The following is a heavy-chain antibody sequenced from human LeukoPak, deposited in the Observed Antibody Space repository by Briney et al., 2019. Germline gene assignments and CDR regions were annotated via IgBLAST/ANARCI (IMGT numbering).Heavy chain of an antibody. Sequence: SETLSLTCTVYGKSFSGYYWTCIRQSPGKGLGWIGEINHSGSTNYNPSLKSRVSISIDTSKNHLSLKLSSVTAADTAVYYCARGRVSVTGYYFAMDVWGQGTTVTVSS. CDR2: INHSGST. CDR3: ARGRVSVTGYYFAMDV. CDR1: GKSFSGYY. D-gene: IGHD2-21*02. V-gene: IGHV4-34*01. J-gene: IGHJ6*02.